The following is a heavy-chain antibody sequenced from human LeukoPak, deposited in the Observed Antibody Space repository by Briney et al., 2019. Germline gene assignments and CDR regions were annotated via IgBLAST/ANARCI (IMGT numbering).Heavy chain of an antibody. CDR1: GFTFTSSA. Sequence: SVKVSCKASGFTFTSSAMQWVRQARGQRLEWIGWIVVGSGNTNYAQKFQERVTITRDMSTSTVYMELSSLRSEDTAVYYCAASPRVVGATGAFDIWGQGTMVTVSS. CDR2: IVVGSGNT. CDR3: AASPRVVGATGAFDI. V-gene: IGHV1-58*02. D-gene: IGHD1-26*01. J-gene: IGHJ3*02.